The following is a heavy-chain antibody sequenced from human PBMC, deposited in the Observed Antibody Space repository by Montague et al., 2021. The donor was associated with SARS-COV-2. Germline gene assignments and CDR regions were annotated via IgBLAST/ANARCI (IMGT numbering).Heavy chain of an antibody. Sequence: AISGDSVSSNSAAWNWIRQSPSRGLEWLGRTYYRSRWFNDYAVSIRSRITINPDASKNQFSLQLNSVTPEDTAVYYCAGATEWRGYYYYYYMDVWGKGTTVTVSS. D-gene: IGHD1-14*01. V-gene: IGHV6-1*01. CDR3: AGATEWRGYYYYYYMDV. CDR2: TYYRSRWFN. J-gene: IGHJ6*03. CDR1: GDSVSSNSAA.